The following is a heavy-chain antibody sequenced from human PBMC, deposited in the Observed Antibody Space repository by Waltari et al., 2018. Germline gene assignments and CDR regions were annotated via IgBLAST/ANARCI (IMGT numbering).Heavy chain of an antibody. CDR1: GFACSSFW. CDR2: INSDGSDT. J-gene: IGHJ3*02. Sequence: EGQLVESGGGLVQPGGSLKLSCAASGFACSSFWMHWVRQVQGQGLVWVSRINSDGSDTSYADSVRGRFTVSRDNAKNMVYLQMKSLRAEDTAIYYCTRDSPSWIWGQGTMVSVSS. CDR3: TRDSPSWI. V-gene: IGHV3-74*01.